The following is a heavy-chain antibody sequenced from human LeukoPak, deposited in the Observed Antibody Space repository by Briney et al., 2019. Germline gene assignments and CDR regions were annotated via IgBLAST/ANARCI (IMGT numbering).Heavy chain of an antibody. CDR2: IYHSGST. Sequence: SQTLSLTCAVSGGSISSGGYSWSWIRQPPGKGLEWIGYIYHSGSTNYNPSLKSRVTISVDTSKNQFSLKLSSVTAADTAVYYCARVGGFFAYYYYYGMDVWGQGTTVTVSS. D-gene: IGHD3-3*01. J-gene: IGHJ6*02. CDR1: GGSISSGGYS. CDR3: ARVGGFFAYYYYYGMDV. V-gene: IGHV4-30-2*01.